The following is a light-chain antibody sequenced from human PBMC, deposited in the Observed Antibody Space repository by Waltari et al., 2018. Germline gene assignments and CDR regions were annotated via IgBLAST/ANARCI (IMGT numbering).Light chain of an antibody. J-gene: IGLJ3*02. V-gene: IGLV3-1*01. Sequence: SSELTQPPSVAVSPGQRANITCSGDKLGDRYVSWYQQKPGQAPILIIYQDTKRPSGIQERFAGSNSGNTATLTIGGTQTMDEADYYCQAWDSRGVFGGGTKLTVL. CDR2: QDT. CDR1: KLGDRY. CDR3: QAWDSRGV.